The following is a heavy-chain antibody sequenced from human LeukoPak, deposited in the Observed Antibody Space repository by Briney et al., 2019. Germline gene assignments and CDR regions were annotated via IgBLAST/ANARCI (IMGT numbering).Heavy chain of an antibody. CDR2: IYYSGST. CDR1: GGSISSGDYY. J-gene: IGHJ5*02. CDR3: ARVVGYCSSTSCLNWFDP. D-gene: IGHD2-2*03. Sequence: SQTLSLTCTVSGGSISSGDYYWSWIRQPPGKGLEWIGYIYYSGSTYYNPSLKSRVTISVDTSKNQFSLKLSSVTAADTAVYYGARVVGYCSSTSCLNWFDPWGQGTLVTVSS. V-gene: IGHV4-30-4*01.